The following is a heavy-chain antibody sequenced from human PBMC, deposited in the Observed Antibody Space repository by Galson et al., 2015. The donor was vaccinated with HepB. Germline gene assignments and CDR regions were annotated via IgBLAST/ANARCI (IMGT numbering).Heavy chain of an antibody. CDR1: GGSISSGGYY. V-gene: IGHV4-31*03. CDR2: IYYSGST. Sequence: TLSLTCTVSGGSISSGGYYWSWIRQHPGKGLEWIGYIYYSGSTYYNPSLKSRVTISVDTSKNQFSLKLSSVTAADTAVYYSARVDRTYYYYGMDVWGQGTTVTVSS. D-gene: IGHD1-14*01. J-gene: IGHJ6*02. CDR3: ARVDRTYYYYGMDV.